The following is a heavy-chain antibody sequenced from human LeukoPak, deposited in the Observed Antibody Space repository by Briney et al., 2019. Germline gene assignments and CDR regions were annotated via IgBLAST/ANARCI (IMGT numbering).Heavy chain of an antibody. J-gene: IGHJ4*02. CDR3: ARAYSNFMPFDY. CDR1: EYTFTTYY. CDR2: INPSGGST. Sequence: ASVKVSCKASEYTFTTYYIHWVRQAPGQGLEWMGIINPSGGSTSYAQKFQGRVTMTRDTSTSTVYMELSSLRSEDTAVYYCARAYSNFMPFDYWGQGTLVTVSS. D-gene: IGHD4-11*01. V-gene: IGHV1-46*01.